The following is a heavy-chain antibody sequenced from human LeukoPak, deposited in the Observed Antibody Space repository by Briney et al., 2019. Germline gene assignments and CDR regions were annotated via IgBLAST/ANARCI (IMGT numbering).Heavy chain of an antibody. D-gene: IGHD6-19*01. CDR3: ARGEVAVAAFDY. CDR2: IYYSGST. Sequence: SETLSLTCTVSGGSISSYYWSWIRQPPGKGLEWIGYIYYSGSTNYNPSLKSRVTISVDTSKNQFSLKLSSVTAADTAVYYCARGEVAVAAFDYWGQGTLVTVSS. V-gene: IGHV4-59*01. CDR1: GGSISSYY. J-gene: IGHJ4*02.